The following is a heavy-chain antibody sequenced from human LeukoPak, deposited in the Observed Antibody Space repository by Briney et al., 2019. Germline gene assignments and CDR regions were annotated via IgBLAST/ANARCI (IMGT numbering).Heavy chain of an antibody. D-gene: IGHD4-11*01. V-gene: IGHV4-4*07. Sequence: SETLSLTCTVSGGSISSYYRSWIRQPAGKGLEWIGRIYTSGSTIYNPSLKSRVTMSVDTSKNQFSLRLSSVTAADTAVYYCARDRGGSTVTYYYYMDVWGKGTSVTVSS. CDR2: IYTSGST. CDR1: GGSISSYY. CDR3: ARDRGGSTVTYYYYMDV. J-gene: IGHJ6*03.